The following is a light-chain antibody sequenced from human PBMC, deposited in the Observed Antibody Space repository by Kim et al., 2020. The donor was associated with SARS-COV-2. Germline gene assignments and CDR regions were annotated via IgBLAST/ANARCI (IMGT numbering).Light chain of an antibody. CDR3: QQFDSSPPWA. V-gene: IGKV3-20*01. CDR2: GAS. Sequence: PGERATLSCRASQSVRSNYLAWYQHKPGEAPTLLIYGASSRATGVPDRFSGSGSGTDFTLPINTLEPEDFAVYYCQQFDSSPPWAFGQGTKVDIK. CDR1: QSVRSNY. J-gene: IGKJ1*01.